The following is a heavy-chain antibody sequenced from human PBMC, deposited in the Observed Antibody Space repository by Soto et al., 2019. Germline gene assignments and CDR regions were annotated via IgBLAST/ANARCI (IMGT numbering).Heavy chain of an antibody. CDR3: AKALGRDYYDSSGCSP. D-gene: IGHD3-22*01. J-gene: IGHJ5*02. Sequence: GGSLRLSCAASGFTFSSYAMSWVRQAPGKGLEWVSAISGSGGSTYYADSVKGRFTISRDNSKNTLYLQMNSLRAEDTAVYYCAKALGRDYYDSSGCSPWGQGTLVTVSS. V-gene: IGHV3-23*01. CDR1: GFTFSSYA. CDR2: ISGSGGST.